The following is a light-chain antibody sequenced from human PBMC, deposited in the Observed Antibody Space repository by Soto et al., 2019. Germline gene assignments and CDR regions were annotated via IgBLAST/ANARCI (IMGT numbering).Light chain of an antibody. CDR2: GAS. V-gene: IGKV3-15*01. J-gene: IGKJ4*01. CDR1: QSVSSN. CDR3: QQYNNWPLT. Sequence: EIVMTQSPATLSVSPGERATLSCRASQSVSSNLAWYQQKPGQAPRLLIYGASTRATGISARFSGSGSWTEFTLTISSLQSEDFAVYYCQQYNNWPLTFGGGTKVEIK.